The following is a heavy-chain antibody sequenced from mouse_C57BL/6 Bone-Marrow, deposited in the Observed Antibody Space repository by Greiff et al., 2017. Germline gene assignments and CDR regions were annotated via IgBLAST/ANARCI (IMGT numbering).Heavy chain of an antibody. CDR2: INPSSGYT. V-gene: IGHV1-7*01. CDR1: GYTFTSYW. J-gene: IGHJ1*03. Sequence: QVQLKESGAELAKPGASVKLSCKASGYTFTSYWMHWVKQRPGQGLEWIGYINPSSGYTKYNQKFKDKATLTADKSSSTAYMQLSSLTYEDSAVYYCASPDYYCSSYWYFDVWGTGTTVTVSS. D-gene: IGHD1-1*01. CDR3: ASPDYYCSSYWYFDV.